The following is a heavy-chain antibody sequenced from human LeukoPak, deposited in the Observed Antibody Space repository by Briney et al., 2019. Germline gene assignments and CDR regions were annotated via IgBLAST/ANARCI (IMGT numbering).Heavy chain of an antibody. Sequence: PSETLSLTCAVYGGSFSGYYWSWIRQPPGKGLEWIGEINHSGSTNYNSSLKSRVTISVDTSKNQFSLKLSSVTAADTAVYYCARDVWQVRGFPGGQGTLVTVSS. CDR1: GGSFSGYY. CDR3: ARDVWQVRGFP. V-gene: IGHV4-34*01. J-gene: IGHJ4*02. D-gene: IGHD3-10*01. CDR2: INHSGST.